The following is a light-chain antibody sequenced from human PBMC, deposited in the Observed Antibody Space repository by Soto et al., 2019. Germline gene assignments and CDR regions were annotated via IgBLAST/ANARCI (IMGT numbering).Light chain of an antibody. CDR1: SSDVGGYNY. CDR3: CSFAGGNSRV. CDR2: EVS. J-gene: IGLJ3*02. Sequence: QSVLTQPPSASGSPGQSVTISCIGTSSDVGGYNYVSWYQQHPGRAPKLLIKEVSERPSGVPDRFSGSKSGNTASLTVSGLQAEDEADYYCCSFAGGNSRVFGGGTKVTVL. V-gene: IGLV2-8*01.